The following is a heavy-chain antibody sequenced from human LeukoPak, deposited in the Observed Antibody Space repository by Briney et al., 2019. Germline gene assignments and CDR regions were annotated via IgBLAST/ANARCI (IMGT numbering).Heavy chain of an antibody. CDR3: ARDQYCTTTRCSDY. CDR2: ISPDGSST. D-gene: IGHD2-2*01. J-gene: IGHJ4*02. V-gene: IGHV3-74*03. Sequence: GGSLRLSCAASGFTFSSYAMYWVRQAPGKGLVWVSRISPDGSSTTYADSVKGRFTISRDNAKSTLYLEVNSLRAEDTAVYYCARDQYCTTTRCSDYWGQGTLVTVSS. CDR1: GFTFSSYA.